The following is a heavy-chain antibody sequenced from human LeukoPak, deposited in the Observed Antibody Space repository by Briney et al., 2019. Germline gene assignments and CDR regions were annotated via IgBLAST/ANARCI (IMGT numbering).Heavy chain of an antibody. CDR1: GYTFTGYY. Sequence: GASVKVSCKASGYTFTGYYMHWVRQAPGQGLEWMGWINPNSGGTNYAQKFQGRVTMTRDTSISTAYMELSRLRSDDTAVYYCARDAVGYGQLEDAFDIWGQGTMVTVSS. D-gene: IGHD5-12*01. V-gene: IGHV1-2*02. CDR3: ARDAVGYGQLEDAFDI. J-gene: IGHJ3*02. CDR2: INPNSGGT.